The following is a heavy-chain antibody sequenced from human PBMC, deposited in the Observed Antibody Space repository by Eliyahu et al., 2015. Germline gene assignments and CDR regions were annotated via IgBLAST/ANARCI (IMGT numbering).Heavy chain of an antibody. CDR2: ISGSGGST. V-gene: IGHV3-23*01. CDR3: ANPYGDQRFM. Sequence: EVQLLESGGGLVQXGGSLRXSCAASXGFTFSSXAMXWVRQAPGKGLEWVSAISGSGGSTYYADSVKGRFTISRDNSKNTLYLQMNSLRAEDTAVYYCANPYGDQRFMWGQGTLVTVSS. D-gene: IGHD4-17*01. J-gene: IGHJ4*02. CDR1: XGFTFSSXA.